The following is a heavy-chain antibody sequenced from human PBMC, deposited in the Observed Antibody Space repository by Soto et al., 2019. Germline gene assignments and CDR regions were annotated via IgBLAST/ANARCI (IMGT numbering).Heavy chain of an antibody. V-gene: IGHV3-9*01. J-gene: IGHJ4*02. CDR2: ISWNSGGI. CDR3: VKDRTWELIMYDFDH. Sequence: EVQLVESGGCLVQPGRSLRLSCAASGFTLDDFALHSVRQVPGKGLEWVSGISWNSGGIRYADSVKGRFTTSRDNAKKSLYLQMDSLKSEDSALYYCVKDRTWELIMYDFDHCGQGTLVTVSS. D-gene: IGHD3-10*01. CDR1: GFTLDDFA.